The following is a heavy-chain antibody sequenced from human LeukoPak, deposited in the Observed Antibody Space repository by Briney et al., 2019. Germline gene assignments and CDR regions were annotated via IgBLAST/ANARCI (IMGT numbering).Heavy chain of an antibody. V-gene: IGHV4-39*01. CDR3: ARRRLLPRYFDY. J-gene: IGHJ4*02. CDR2: IYYSGTT. D-gene: IGHD3-22*01. Sequence: SETLSLTCTVSGGSISTSSYYWGWIHQPPGKGLQWIGSIYYSGTTYYNPSLKSRVTISVDTSKNQFSLNLSSVTAADTAVYYCARRRLLPRYFDYWGQGTLVTVSS. CDR1: GGSISTSSYY.